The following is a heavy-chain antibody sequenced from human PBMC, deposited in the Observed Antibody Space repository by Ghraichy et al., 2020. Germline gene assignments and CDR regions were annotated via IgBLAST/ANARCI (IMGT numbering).Heavy chain of an antibody. V-gene: IGHV1-2*02. D-gene: IGHD6-6*01. Sequence: ASVKVSCKASGYTFTGYYMHWVRQAPGQGLEWMGWINPNSGGTNYAQKFQGRVTMTRDTSISTAYMELSRLRSDDPAVYYCARKAARRYYYYGMDVWGQGTTVTVSS. CDR2: INPNSGGT. J-gene: IGHJ6*02. CDR3: ARKAARRYYYYGMDV. CDR1: GYTFTGYY.